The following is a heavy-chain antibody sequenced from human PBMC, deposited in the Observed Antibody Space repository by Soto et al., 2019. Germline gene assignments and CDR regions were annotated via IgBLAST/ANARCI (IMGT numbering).Heavy chain of an antibody. V-gene: IGHV4-30-2*01. D-gene: IGHD6-19*01. J-gene: IGHJ4*02. Sequence: SETLSLTCAVSGGSISSGDYSWSWIRQPPGKGLEWIGYIYHSGSTYYNPSLKSRVTISVDRSKNQFSLELTSVTAEDTAVYYCAKDLWYSTGWELFAYWGQGTLVTVSS. CDR1: GGSISSGDYS. CDR2: IYHSGST. CDR3: AKDLWYSTGWELFAY.